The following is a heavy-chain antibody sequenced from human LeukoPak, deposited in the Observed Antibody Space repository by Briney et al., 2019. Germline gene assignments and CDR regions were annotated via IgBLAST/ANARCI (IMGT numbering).Heavy chain of an antibody. CDR1: GFTFSSYA. D-gene: IGHD6-19*01. Sequence: GGSLRLSCAASGFTFSSYAMNWVRQAPGRGLEWISFISSTSNTIYYADSVKGRFTISRDNSKNTLYLQMNSLRADDTAVYYCAKDAVTALAGYYYYMDVWGKGTMVTVSS. V-gene: IGHV3-48*01. J-gene: IGHJ6*03. CDR3: AKDAVTALAGYYYYMDV. CDR2: ISSTSNTI.